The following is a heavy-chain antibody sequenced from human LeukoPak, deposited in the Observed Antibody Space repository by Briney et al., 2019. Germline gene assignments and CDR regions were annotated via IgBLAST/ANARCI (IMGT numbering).Heavy chain of an antibody. D-gene: IGHD2-2*01. CDR3: AIAYCSSTSCSPGVYYMDV. V-gene: IGHV4-4*07. Sequence: SETLSLTCTVSGGSISSYYWSWIRQPAGKGLGWIGRIYTSGSTTYNPSLKSRVTISVDKSKNQFSLKLSSVTAADTAVYYCAIAYCSSTSCSPGVYYMDVWGKGTTVTVSS. J-gene: IGHJ6*03. CDR1: GGSISSYY. CDR2: IYTSGST.